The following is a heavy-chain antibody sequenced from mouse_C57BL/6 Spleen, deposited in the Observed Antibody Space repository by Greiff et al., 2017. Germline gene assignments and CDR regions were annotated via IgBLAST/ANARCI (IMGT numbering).Heavy chain of an antibody. Sequence: EVQLQQSGAELVKPGASVKLSCTASGFNIKDYYMHWVKQRPEQGLEWIGRIDPEDGDTKYATKFQGQATITADTSSNTAYLQLSSLTSEDTAVYYCSRGYYCSSYDYFDYWGQGTTLTVSS. CDR1: GFNIKDYY. CDR2: IDPEDGDT. CDR3: SRGYYCSSYDYFDY. D-gene: IGHD1-1*01. V-gene: IGHV14-2*01. J-gene: IGHJ2*01.